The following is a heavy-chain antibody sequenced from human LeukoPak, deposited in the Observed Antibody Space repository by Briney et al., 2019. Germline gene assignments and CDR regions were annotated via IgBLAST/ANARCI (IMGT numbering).Heavy chain of an antibody. J-gene: IGHJ3*02. CDR3: AGKSSGWYGDAFDI. CDR1: GGSFSGYY. CDR2: INHSGST. V-gene: IGHV4-34*01. D-gene: IGHD6-19*01. Sequence: KPSETLSLTCAVYGGSFSGYYWSWIRQPPGKGLDWIGEINHSGSTNYNPSLKSRVTISVDTSKNQFSLKLSSVTAADTAVYYCAGKSSGWYGDAFDIWGQGTMVTVSS.